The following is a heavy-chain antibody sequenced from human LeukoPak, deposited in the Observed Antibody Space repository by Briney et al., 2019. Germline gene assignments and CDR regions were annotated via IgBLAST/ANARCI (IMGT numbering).Heavy chain of an antibody. CDR3: ARGHQLRFFPS. D-gene: IGHD3-3*01. CDR2: ISDIGSF. V-gene: IGHV4-59*12. J-gene: IGHJ5*02. Sequence: SETLSLTCTVSGGSISSYYWSWIRQPPGKGLEWIAYISDIGSFNYNPSLKSRVTISLDTSKNQFSLKLSSVTAADTAVYYCARGHQLRFFPSWGQGTLVTVSS. CDR1: GGSISSYY.